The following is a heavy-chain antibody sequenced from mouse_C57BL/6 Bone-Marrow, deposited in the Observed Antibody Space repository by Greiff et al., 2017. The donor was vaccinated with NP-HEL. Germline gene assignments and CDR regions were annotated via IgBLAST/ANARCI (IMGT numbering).Heavy chain of an antibody. CDR2: IYPRSGNT. D-gene: IGHD1-1*01. V-gene: IGHV1-81*01. Sequence: QVQLQQSGAELARPGASVKLSCKASGYTFTSYGISWVKQRTGQGLEWIGEIYPRSGNTYYNEKFKGKATLTADKSSSTAYMELRSLTSEDSAVYFCAREGDGSSDYYAMDYWGQGTSVTVSS. CDR1: GYTFTSYG. CDR3: AREGDGSSDYYAMDY. J-gene: IGHJ4*01.